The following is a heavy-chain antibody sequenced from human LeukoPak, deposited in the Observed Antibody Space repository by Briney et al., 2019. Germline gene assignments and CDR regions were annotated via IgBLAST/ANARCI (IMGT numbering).Heavy chain of an antibody. CDR2: IRSKANNYAT. V-gene: IGHV3-73*01. CDR3: TRRYEGGYDSSGYYFPFFDY. D-gene: IGHD3-22*01. Sequence: HPGGSLRLSCAASGFTFSGFAMHWVRQASGKGLEWVGRIRSKANNYATAYAASVKGRFTISRDDSKNTAYLQMNSLKTEDTAVYFCTRRYEGGYDSSGYYFPFFDYWGQGILVTVSS. CDR1: GFTFSGFA. J-gene: IGHJ4*02.